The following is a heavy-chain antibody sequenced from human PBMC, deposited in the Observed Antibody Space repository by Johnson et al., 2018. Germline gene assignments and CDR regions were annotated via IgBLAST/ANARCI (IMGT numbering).Heavy chain of an antibody. V-gene: IGHV1-69*12. J-gene: IGHJ4*02. CDR1: GGIFSRFA. D-gene: IGHD5-18*01. CDR2: ITPMSGSP. Sequence: QVQLVQSGAEVKKPGSSVKVSCKTSGGIFSRFAISWVRQAPGQGLEWMGGITPMSGSPNYAQKFQGRVTISADESTSTAYMELSSLRADDTAVYYCASAGTTEGSFGYFFDYWGQGTPVTASS. CDR3: ASAGTTEGSFGYFFDY.